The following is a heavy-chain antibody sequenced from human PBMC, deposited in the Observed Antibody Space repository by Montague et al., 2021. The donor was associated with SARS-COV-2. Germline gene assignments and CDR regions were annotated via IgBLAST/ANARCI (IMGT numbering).Heavy chain of an antibody. D-gene: IGHD3-10*01. CDR1: GGSISSDSFY. CDR2: IYHSGGT. CDR3: ARRPGTFGAAFDI. Sequence: SETLSLTCTVSGGSISSDSFYWGWLRQPPGKGLEWIGLIYHSGGTYNGPSLKRRFSISVDTSKHQFSLKVTSVTAADTAVYYCARRPGTFGAAFDIWGLGTMVTVSS. V-gene: IGHV4-39*01. J-gene: IGHJ3*02.